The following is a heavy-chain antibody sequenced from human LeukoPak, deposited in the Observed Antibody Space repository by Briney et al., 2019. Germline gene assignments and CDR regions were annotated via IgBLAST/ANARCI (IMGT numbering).Heavy chain of an antibody. CDR2: IYYSGST. CDR3: ARPDDSSGGFDY. CDR1: GGSISSSSYY. J-gene: IGHJ4*02. D-gene: IGHD3-22*01. V-gene: IGHV4-61*05. Sequence: SETLSLTCTVSGGSISSSSYYWGWIRQPPGKGLEWIGYIYYSGSTNYNPSLKSRVTISVDTSKNQFSLKLSSVTAADTAVYYCARPDDSSGGFDYWGQGTLVTVSS.